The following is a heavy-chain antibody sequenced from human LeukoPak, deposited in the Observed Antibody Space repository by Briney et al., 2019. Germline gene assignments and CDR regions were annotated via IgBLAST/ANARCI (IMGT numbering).Heavy chain of an antibody. CDR1: GLTFSNYW. CDR2: ISNDVTST. Sequence: GGSLRLSCAVSGLTFSNYWMHWVRQAPGKGLVWVSRISNDVTSTSYADSVKDRFTISRDNAKNTLYLQMNSLRADDTAVYYCAKALVSTWPDNWFDPWGQGTLVTVSS. V-gene: IGHV3-74*01. CDR3: AKALVSTWPDNWFDP. D-gene: IGHD6-13*01. J-gene: IGHJ5*02.